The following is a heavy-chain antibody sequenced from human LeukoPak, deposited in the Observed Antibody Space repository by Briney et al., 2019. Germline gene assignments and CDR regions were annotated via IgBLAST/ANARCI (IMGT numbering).Heavy chain of an antibody. CDR2: ISYDGSNK. Sequence: GGSLRLSCAASGFTFSSYGMHWVRQAPGKGLEWVAVISYDGSNKYYADSVKGRFTISRDNSKNTLYLQMNSLRAEDTAVYYCANGYPYCGGDCYSPYFDYWGQGTLVTVSS. J-gene: IGHJ4*02. CDR1: GFTFSSYG. V-gene: IGHV3-30*18. D-gene: IGHD2-21*02. CDR3: ANGYPYCGGDCYSPYFDY.